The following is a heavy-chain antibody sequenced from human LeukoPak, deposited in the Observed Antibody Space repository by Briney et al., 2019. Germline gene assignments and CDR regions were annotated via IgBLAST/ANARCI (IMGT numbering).Heavy chain of an antibody. D-gene: IGHD1-14*01. CDR3: ARGKPRSGGYFDY. J-gene: IGHJ4*02. V-gene: IGHV1-69*13. CDR1: GGTFSSYA. Sequence: ASVKVSCKASGGTFSSYAISWVRQAPGQGLEWMGGIIPIFGTANYAQKFQGRVTITADESTSTAYMELSSLRSEDAAVYYCARGKPRSGGYFDYWGQGTLVTVSS. CDR2: IIPIFGTA.